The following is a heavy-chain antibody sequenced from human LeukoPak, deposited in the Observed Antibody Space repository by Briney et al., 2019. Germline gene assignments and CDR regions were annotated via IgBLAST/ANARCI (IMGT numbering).Heavy chain of an antibody. D-gene: IGHD3-3*01. J-gene: IGHJ4*02. CDR3: ARDMRFLEWLSPFDY. Sequence: GGSLRLSCAASGFTFSSYAMHWVRQAPGKGLEWVAVISYDGSNKYYADSVKGRFTISRDNSKNTLYLQMNSLRAEDTAVYYCARDMRFLEWLSPFDYWGQGTLVTVSS. CDR2: ISYDGSNK. CDR1: GFTFSSYA. V-gene: IGHV3-30-3*01.